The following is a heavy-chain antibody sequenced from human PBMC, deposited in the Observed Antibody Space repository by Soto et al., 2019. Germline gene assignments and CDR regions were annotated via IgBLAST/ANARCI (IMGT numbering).Heavy chain of an antibody. CDR2: ICHSGNT. D-gene: IGHD3-10*01. CDR1: GGSITIGGYC. J-gene: IGHJ5*02. Sequence: QLQLQESGSGLVKPSQTLSLTCTVSGGSITIGGYCWSWIRQPPGQGLEWIGYICHSGNTYYNPSLKRRVTTSLDRSKHQFSLNLSSVTAADTAVYYCARVWFGESSWFDPWGQGTLVTVSS. V-gene: IGHV4-30-2*01. CDR3: ARVWFGESSWFDP.